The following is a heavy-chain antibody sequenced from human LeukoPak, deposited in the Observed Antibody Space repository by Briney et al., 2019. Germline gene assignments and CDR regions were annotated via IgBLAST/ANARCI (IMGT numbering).Heavy chain of an antibody. D-gene: IGHD2-2*02. V-gene: IGHV1-2*02. CDR1: GYTFTGYY. J-gene: IGHJ6*02. CDR3: AVAYCSSTSCYTGGDYGMDV. Sequence: ASVKVSCKASGYTFTGYYMHWVRQAPGQGLEWMGWINPNSGGTNYAQKFQGRVTMSRDTSISTAYMELSRLRSGDTAVYYCAVAYCSSTSCYTGGDYGMDVWGQGTTVTVSS. CDR2: INPNSGGT.